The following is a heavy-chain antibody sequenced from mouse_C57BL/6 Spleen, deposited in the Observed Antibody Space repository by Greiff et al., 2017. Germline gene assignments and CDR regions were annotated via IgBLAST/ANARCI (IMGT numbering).Heavy chain of an antibody. CDR3: ASSKREYYSSSPYWYFDV. J-gene: IGHJ1*03. V-gene: IGHV1-26*01. Sequence: EVQLHQSGPELVKPGASVKISCKASGYTFTDYYMNWVKQSHGKSLEWIGDINPNNGGTSYNQTFKGKATLTVDKSSSTAYMELSSLTDEDSAVYYGASSKREYYSSSPYWYFDVWGTGTTGTVSS. D-gene: IGHD1-1*01. CDR1: GYTFTDYY. CDR2: INPNNGGT.